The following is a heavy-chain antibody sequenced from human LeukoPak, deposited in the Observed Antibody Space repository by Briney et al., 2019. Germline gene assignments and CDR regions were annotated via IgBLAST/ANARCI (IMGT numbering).Heavy chain of an antibody. J-gene: IGHJ2*01. CDR2: IYHSGST. Sequence: SQTLSLTCAVSGGSISSGGYSWSWIRQPPGKGLEWIGYIYHSGSTYYNPSLKSRVTISVDRSKNQFSLKLSSVTAADTAVYYCAREGHYYDSSGFFDLWGRGTLVTVSS. D-gene: IGHD3-22*01. CDR3: AREGHYYDSSGFFDL. V-gene: IGHV4-30-2*01. CDR1: GGSISSGGYS.